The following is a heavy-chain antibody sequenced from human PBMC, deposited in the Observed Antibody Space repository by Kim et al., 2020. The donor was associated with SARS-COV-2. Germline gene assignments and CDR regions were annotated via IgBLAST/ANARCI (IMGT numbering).Heavy chain of an antibody. D-gene: IGHD3-10*01. J-gene: IGHJ4*02. V-gene: IGHV1-2*06. CDR1: GYTFTGYY. CDR3: ATAKYYYGSGSYYIFDY. CDR2: INPNSGGT. Sequence: ASVKVSCQASGYTFTGYYMHWVRQAPGQGLEWMGRINPNSGGTNYAQKFQGRVTMTRDTSISTAYMELSRLRSDDTAVYYCATAKYYYGSGSYYIFDYWGQGTLVTVSS.